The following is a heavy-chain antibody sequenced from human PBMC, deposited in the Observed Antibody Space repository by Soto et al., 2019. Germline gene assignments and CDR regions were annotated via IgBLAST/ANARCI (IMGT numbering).Heavy chain of an antibody. CDR2: IYSGGST. Sequence: GGSLRLSCAASGFTVSSNYMSWVRQAPGKGLEWVSVIYSGGSTYYADSVKGRFTISRDNSKNTLYLQMNSLRAEDTAVYYCAKAHTSTYYYYYMDVWGKGTTVTVSS. J-gene: IGHJ6*03. CDR1: GFTVSSNY. V-gene: IGHV3-66*01. CDR3: AKAHTSTYYYYYMDV.